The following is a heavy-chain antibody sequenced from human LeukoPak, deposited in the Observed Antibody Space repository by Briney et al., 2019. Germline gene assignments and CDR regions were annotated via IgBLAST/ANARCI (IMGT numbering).Heavy chain of an antibody. J-gene: IGHJ4*02. CDR2: IKQDGSEK. CDR1: GFTFDNYW. V-gene: IGHV3-7*03. CDR3: ARDRAVDILTGYYKGGFDY. D-gene: IGHD3-9*01. Sequence: GGSLRLSCAASGFTFDNYWMSWVRQAPGKGLVWVASIKQDGSEKYYVDSVKGRFTISRDNAKNSLYLQMNSLRAEDTAVYYCARDRAVDILTGYYKGGFDYWGQGTLVTVSS.